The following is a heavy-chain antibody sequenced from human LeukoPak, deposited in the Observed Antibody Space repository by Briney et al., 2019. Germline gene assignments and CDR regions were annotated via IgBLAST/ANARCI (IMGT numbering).Heavy chain of an antibody. J-gene: IGHJ6*03. D-gene: IGHD3-3*01. CDR1: GGSFSGYY. Sequence: PSETLSLTCAVYGGSFSGYYWSWIRQPPGKGLEWIGEINHSGSTNYNPSLKSRVTISVDTSKNQFSLKLSSVTAADTAVHYCARGSNFWSGYYRGYYYYMDVWGKGTTVTVSS. CDR2: INHSGST. CDR3: ARGSNFWSGYYRGYYYYMDV. V-gene: IGHV4-34*01.